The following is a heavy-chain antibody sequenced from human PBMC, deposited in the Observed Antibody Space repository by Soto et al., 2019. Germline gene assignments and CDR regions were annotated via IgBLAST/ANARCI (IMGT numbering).Heavy chain of an antibody. Sequence: PAETLSLTCPCSGFPLSRYYWILLRPPAGKGLEWIGRIYTSGSTNYNPSLKSRVTMSVDTSKNQFSLKLSSVTAADTAVYYCARETYYYDSSGYSADWFDPWGQGTRVNVSA. CDR2: IYTSGST. J-gene: IGHJ5*02. V-gene: IGHV4-4*07. CDR3: ARETYYYDSSGYSADWFDP. D-gene: IGHD3-22*01. CDR1: GFPLSRYY.